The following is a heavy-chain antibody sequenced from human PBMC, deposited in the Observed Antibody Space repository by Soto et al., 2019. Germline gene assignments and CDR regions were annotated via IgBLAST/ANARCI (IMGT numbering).Heavy chain of an antibody. V-gene: IGHV3-9*01. J-gene: IGHJ3*02. Sequence: PGGSLRLSCAASGFTFDDYAMHWVRQAPGKGLEWVSGISWNSGSIGYADSVKGRFTISRDNAKNSLYLQMNSLRAEDTALYYCAKGTDAFDIWGQGTMVTVSS. CDR3: AKGTDAFDI. CDR1: GFTFDDYA. CDR2: ISWNSGSI.